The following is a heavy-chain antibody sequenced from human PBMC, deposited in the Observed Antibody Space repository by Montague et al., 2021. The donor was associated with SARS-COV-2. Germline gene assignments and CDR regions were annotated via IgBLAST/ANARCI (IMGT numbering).Heavy chain of an antibody. CDR3: ARDLYSSSWPGNWFDP. V-gene: IGHV3-48*02. CDR2: ISSSSTTI. Sequence: SLRLSCAASGFTFSSCSMNWVRQALGKGLEWVSYISSSSTTIYYADSVKGRFTISRDNAKNSLYLRMNSLRDEDTAVYYCARDLYSSSWPGNWFDPWGQGTLVTVSS. CDR1: GFTFSSCS. D-gene: IGHD6-13*01. J-gene: IGHJ5*02.